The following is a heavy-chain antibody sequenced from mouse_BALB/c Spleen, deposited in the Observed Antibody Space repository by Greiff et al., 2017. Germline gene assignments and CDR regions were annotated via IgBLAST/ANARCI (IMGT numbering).Heavy chain of an antibody. Sequence: VQLQQSGPGLVAPSQSLSITCTVSGFSLSRYSVHWVRQHPGKGLEWLGMIWGGGSTDYNSALKSRLSISKDNTKSQVFFKMNSLQANDTAIYYCARRWDGYFDVWGAGTTVTVSS. V-gene: IGHV2-6-4*01. D-gene: IGHD4-1*01. CDR2: IWGGGST. CDR3: ARRWDGYFDV. J-gene: IGHJ1*01. CDR1: GFSLSRYS.